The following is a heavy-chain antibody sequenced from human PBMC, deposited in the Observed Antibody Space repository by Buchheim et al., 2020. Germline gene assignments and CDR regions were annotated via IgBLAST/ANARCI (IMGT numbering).Heavy chain of an antibody. Sequence: VQLVESGGGLVQPGGSLRLSCAVSGFTFSSHWMHWVRQVPGKGLERVADIWYDGKSTSYADSVEGRFTISRDNSKNTLYLQMKSLRAEDTAVYYCARSGEHLYYYMDLWGKGTT. D-gene: IGHD1-14*01. CDR3: ARSGEHLYYYMDL. J-gene: IGHJ6*03. CDR1: GFTFSSHW. V-gene: IGHV3-33*08. CDR2: IWYDGKST.